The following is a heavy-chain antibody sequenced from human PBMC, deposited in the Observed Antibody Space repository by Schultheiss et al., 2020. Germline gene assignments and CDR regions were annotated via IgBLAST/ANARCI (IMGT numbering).Heavy chain of an antibody. CDR2: LSFDGGKE. J-gene: IGHJ4*02. D-gene: IGHD6-6*01. CDR1: GFTFSSYG. V-gene: IGHV3-30*03. Sequence: GGSLRLSCTASGFTFSSYGMHWVRQAPGKGLEWVTFLSFDGGKEFYADSVKGRFTVSRDSSKNTVFLQMNSLRGDDTGVYYCARDSGSSPSDLDFWGQGTLVTVSS. CDR3: ARDSGSSPSDLDF.